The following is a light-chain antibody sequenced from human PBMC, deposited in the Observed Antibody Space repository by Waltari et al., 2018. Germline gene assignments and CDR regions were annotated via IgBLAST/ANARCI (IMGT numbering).Light chain of an antibody. CDR3: QQYYAAPYT. CDR1: RSVLDTSKNKNF. V-gene: IGKV4-1*01. CDR2: WAS. Sequence: DIVMTQSPDSLAVSLGGRATITCHSSRSVLDTSKNKNFLAWYQLKPGQSPKLLIYWASTRESGVPDRFSASVSGTDFTLTISSLQAEDVAIYSCQQYYAAPYTFGQGTKVEIK. J-gene: IGKJ2*01.